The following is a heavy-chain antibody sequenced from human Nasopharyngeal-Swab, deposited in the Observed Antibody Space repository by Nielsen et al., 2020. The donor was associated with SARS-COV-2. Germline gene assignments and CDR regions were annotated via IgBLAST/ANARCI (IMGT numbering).Heavy chain of an antibody. CDR2: ISYDGSNK. D-gene: IGHD2-2*01. Sequence: GESLKISCAASEFTFSNYAMHWVRQAPGKGLEWVAIISYDGSNKYYADSVKGRFTISRDNSKNTLYLQMNSLRAEDTAVYYCARNPTDELLWYYYYGMDVWGQGTTVTVSS. CDR3: ARNPTDELLWYYYYGMDV. J-gene: IGHJ6*02. CDR1: EFTFSNYA. V-gene: IGHV3-30*04.